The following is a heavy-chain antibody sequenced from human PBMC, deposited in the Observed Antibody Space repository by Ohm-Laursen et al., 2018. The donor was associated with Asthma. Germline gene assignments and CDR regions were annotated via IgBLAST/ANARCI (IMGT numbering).Heavy chain of an antibody. Sequence: SLRLSCAASGFTFSNAWMSWVRQAPGKGLEWVGRIKSKTDGGKTDYAAPVKGRFTISRDDSKNTLYLQMDSLKTEDTAVYYCTTDTMATNDWGQGTLVTVSS. V-gene: IGHV3-15*01. CDR2: IKSKTDGGKT. CDR1: GFTFSNAW. CDR3: TTDTMATND. D-gene: IGHD5-12*01. J-gene: IGHJ1*01.